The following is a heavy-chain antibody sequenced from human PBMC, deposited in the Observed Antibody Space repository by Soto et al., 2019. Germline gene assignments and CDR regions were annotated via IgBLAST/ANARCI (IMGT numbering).Heavy chain of an antibody. CDR1: GGSISSGDYY. CDR3: ARVVAVAVFDY. D-gene: IGHD6-19*01. Sequence: SETLSLTCTVSGGSISSGDYYWSWIRQPPGKGLEWIGYIYYSGSTYYNPSLKSRVTISVDTSKNQFSLKLSSVTAADTAVYYCARVVAVAVFDYWGQGTLVTVSS. CDR2: IYYSGST. V-gene: IGHV4-30-4*01. J-gene: IGHJ4*02.